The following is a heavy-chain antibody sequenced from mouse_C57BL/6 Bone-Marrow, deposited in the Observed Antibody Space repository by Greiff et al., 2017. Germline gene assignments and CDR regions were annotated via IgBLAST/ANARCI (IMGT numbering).Heavy chain of an antibody. CDR3: ARSGWAWFAY. D-gene: IGHD3-1*01. CDR2: IYLSDGST. Sequence: QVQLQQSGPELVKPGASVKLSCKASGYTFTSYDLNRVQQRPGPGLAWIGWIYLSDGSTKYNEKFKGKATLTVDTSSSTAYMERHSLTSEDSAVYFCARSGWAWFAYWGQGTLVTVSA. CDR1: GYTFTSYD. V-gene: IGHV1-85*01. J-gene: IGHJ3*01.